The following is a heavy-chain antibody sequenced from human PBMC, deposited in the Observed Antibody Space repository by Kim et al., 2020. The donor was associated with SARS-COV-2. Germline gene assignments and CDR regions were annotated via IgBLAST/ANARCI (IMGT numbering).Heavy chain of an antibody. CDR1: GGSISSSSYY. Sequence: SETLSLTCTVSGGSISSSSYYWGWIRQPPGKGLEWIGSIYYSGSAYFNPSLKSRVTISVDTSKNQFSLKLSSVTAADTAVYYCARSPLSYYDSSGYLIDCWGQGTLPTVSS. CDR2: IYYSGSA. J-gene: IGHJ4*02. D-gene: IGHD3-22*01. V-gene: IGHV4-39*01. CDR3: ARSPLSYYDSSGYLIDC.